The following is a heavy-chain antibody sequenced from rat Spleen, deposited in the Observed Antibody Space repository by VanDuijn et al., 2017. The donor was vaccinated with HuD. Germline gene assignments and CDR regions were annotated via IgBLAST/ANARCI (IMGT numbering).Heavy chain of an antibody. CDR2: MRYNGDT. D-gene: IGHD1-4*01. J-gene: IGHJ3*01. V-gene: IGHV2-63*01. CDR3: TREDTGIRFAY. Sequence: QVQLKESGPGLVQPSQTLSLTCPVSGFSLTSYNVHWVRQPPGKGLEWMGRMRYNGDTSYNSALKSRLSISRDTSKNQVFLKMNSLQTDDTGTYYCTREDTGIRFAYWGQGTLVTVSS. CDR1: GFSLTSYN.